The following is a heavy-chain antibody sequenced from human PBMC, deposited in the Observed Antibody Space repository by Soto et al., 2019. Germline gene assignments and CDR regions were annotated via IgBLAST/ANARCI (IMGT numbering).Heavy chain of an antibody. Sequence: ASVKVSCKSSGYTFTGYYIHWVRRAPGQGLEWMGWINPNSGGTSYAQKFQGWVTMTRDTSISTAYMELSRLIPDDTAVYYCARDNCSGGSCYSDARMDVWGQGTTVTVSS. CDR2: INPNSGGT. D-gene: IGHD2-15*01. CDR1: GYTFTGYY. J-gene: IGHJ6*02. CDR3: ARDNCSGGSCYSDARMDV. V-gene: IGHV1-2*04.